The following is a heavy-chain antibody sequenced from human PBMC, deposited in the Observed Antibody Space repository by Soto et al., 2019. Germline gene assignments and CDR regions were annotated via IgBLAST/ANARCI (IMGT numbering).Heavy chain of an antibody. CDR3: ARGVTARRLSFPDY. V-gene: IGHV1-46*01. J-gene: IGHJ4*02. CDR2: IIPSGVST. D-gene: IGHD6-6*01. CDR1: GGTFSSYA. Sequence: ASVKVSCKASGGTFSSYAISWVRQAPGQGLVWMGIIIPSGVSTSYAQKFQGRVTMTRDTSTSTVYMELSSLRSEDTAVYYCARGVTARRLSFPDYWGQGTLVTVSS.